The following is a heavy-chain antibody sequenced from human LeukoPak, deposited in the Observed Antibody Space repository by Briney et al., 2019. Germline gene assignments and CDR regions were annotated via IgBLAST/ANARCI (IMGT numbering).Heavy chain of an antibody. J-gene: IGHJ3*02. CDR3: ARLYGDYETPAFDI. D-gene: IGHD4-17*01. CDR1: GDSISSSRHY. CDR2: VYYSGTT. Sequence: KPSETLSLTCTVSGDSISSSRHYWGWIRQPPGEGLEWIGSVYYSGTTYYNPSLKSRVTISVDTSKNQFSLRLSSVTAADTAVYYCARLYGDYETPAFDIWGQGTMVTVSS. V-gene: IGHV4-39*01.